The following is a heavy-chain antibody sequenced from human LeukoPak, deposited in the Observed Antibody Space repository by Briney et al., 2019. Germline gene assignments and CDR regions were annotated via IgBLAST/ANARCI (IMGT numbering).Heavy chain of an antibody. J-gene: IGHJ4*02. CDR3: ARYYYDSSGYYYDY. V-gene: IGHV4-4*07. D-gene: IGHD3-22*01. Sequence: SETLSLTCSVSGGSISSYYWSWIRQPAGKGLEWIGRIYSSGTITYNPSLQSRVTMSVDTSKNEFSLKMSSVTAADTAVYYCARYYYDSSGYYYDYWGQGTLVTVSS. CDR1: GGSISSYY. CDR2: IYSSGTI.